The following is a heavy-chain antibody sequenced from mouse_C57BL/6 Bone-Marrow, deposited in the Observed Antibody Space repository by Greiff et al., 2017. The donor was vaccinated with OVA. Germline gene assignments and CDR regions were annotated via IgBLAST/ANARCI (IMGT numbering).Heavy chain of an antibody. CDR3: ARCPTAQVYFDY. D-gene: IGHD3-2*02. J-gene: IGHJ2*01. Sequence: QVQLQQSGPELVKPGASVKISCKASGYAFSSSWMNWVKQRPGKGLEWIGRIYPGDGDTNYNGKFKGKATLTADKSSSTAYMPLSSLTSEDSAVYFCARCPTAQVYFDYWGQGTTLTVSS. CDR2: IYPGDGDT. CDR1: GYAFSSSW. V-gene: IGHV1-82*01.